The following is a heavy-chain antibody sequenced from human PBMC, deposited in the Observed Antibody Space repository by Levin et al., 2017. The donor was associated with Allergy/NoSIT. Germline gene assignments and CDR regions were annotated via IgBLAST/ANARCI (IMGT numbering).Heavy chain of an antibody. J-gene: IGHJ6*02. CDR2: ITSSGSTI. CDR1: GFTFSSYE. V-gene: IGHV3-48*03. Sequence: GGSLRLSCAASGFTFSSYEMNWVRQAPGKGLEWVSYITSSGSTIYYADSVKGRFTISRDNAKNSLYLQMNSLRAEDTAVYYCARKKAYYYGMDVWGQGTTVTVSS. CDR3: ARKKAYYYGMDV.